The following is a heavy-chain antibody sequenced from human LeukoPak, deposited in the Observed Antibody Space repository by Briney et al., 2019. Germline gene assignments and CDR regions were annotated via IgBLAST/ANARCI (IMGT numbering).Heavy chain of an antibody. D-gene: IGHD4-17*01. CDR3: ARENYGDYKNWFDP. J-gene: IGHJ5*02. V-gene: IGHV3-21*01. CDR2: ISSSSYI. CDR1: GFTFSSYS. Sequence: GGSLRLSCAASGFTFSSYSMNWVRQAPGKGLEWVSSISSSSYIYYADSVKGRFTISRDNAKNSLYLQMNSLRAEDTAVYYCARENYGDYKNWFDPWGQGTLVTVSS.